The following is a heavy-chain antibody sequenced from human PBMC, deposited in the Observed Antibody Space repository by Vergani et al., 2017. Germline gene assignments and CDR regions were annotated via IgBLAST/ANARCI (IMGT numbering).Heavy chain of an antibody. CDR2: INHSGNT. Sequence: QVQLQQWGAGLLKPSETLSLTCAVYGGSFSGYYWSWIRQPPGKGLEWIWEINHSGNTNYNPSLKSRVTISVDTSKNQFSLKLSSVTAADTAVYYCARRYSSGCLGYWGQGTLVTVSS. J-gene: IGHJ4*02. D-gene: IGHD6-19*01. V-gene: IGHV4-34*01. CDR1: GGSFSGYY. CDR3: ARRYSSGCLGY.